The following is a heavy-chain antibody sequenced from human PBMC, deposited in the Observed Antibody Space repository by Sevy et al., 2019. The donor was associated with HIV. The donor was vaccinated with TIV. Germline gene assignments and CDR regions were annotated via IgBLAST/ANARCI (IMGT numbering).Heavy chain of an antibody. Sequence: ASVKVSCKVSGYTLTKLSMHWVRQAPGKGLEWMGSFDPEDGETLYAQKLQGRVIMTEDTSTDTAYMEVNSLRSEDTAVYYCATTKDYYENSGCPFDYWGQGTLVNVSS. CDR1: GYTLTKLS. D-gene: IGHD3-22*01. CDR3: ATTKDYYENSGCPFDY. V-gene: IGHV1-24*01. J-gene: IGHJ4*02. CDR2: FDPEDGET.